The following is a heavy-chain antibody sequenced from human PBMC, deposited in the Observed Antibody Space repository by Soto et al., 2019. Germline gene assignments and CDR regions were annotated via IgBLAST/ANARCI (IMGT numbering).Heavy chain of an antibody. CDR2: IKPNSGGT. CDR3: ASSFPGSDGYLNPHGLDA. J-gene: IGHJ6*02. CDR1: GYTFTGYY. D-gene: IGHD6-13*01. Sequence: QVQLVQSGAEVKKPGASVKVSCKASGYTFTGYYMHWVRQAPGQGLEWMGWIKPNSGGTNYAQKLQGRVTMTRDSSISTAYMELSRLRSDDTAVYYCASSFPGSDGYLNPHGLDAWGQGTTVNVSS. V-gene: IGHV1-2*02.